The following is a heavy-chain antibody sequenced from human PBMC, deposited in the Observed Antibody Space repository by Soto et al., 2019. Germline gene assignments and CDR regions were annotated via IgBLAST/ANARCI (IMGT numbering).Heavy chain of an antibody. CDR3: ARTYYDYVRGSYRFDP. J-gene: IGHJ5*02. CDR1: GGSISSSSYY. CDR2: IYYSGST. D-gene: IGHD3-16*01. V-gene: IGHV4-39*01. Sequence: PSETLSLTCTVSGGSISSSSYYWGWIRQPPGKGLEWIGSIYYSGSTYYNPSLKSRVTISVDTSKNQFSLKLSSVTAADTAVYYCARTYYDYVRGSYRFDPWGQGTLVTVSS.